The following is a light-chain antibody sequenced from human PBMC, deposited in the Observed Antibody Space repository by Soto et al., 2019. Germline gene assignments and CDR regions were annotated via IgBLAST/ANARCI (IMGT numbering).Light chain of an antibody. Sequence: QSVLTQPASVSGSPGQSITISCTGTSSDVGYYNYVSWYQQHPGKAPKLMIYDVSNRPSGVSYRFSGSKSGSTASLTISDLQAEDEADYYCSSYTTSSTLYVFGTGTKVTVL. V-gene: IGLV2-14*01. CDR3: SSYTTSSTLYV. CDR2: DVS. J-gene: IGLJ1*01. CDR1: SSDVGYYNY.